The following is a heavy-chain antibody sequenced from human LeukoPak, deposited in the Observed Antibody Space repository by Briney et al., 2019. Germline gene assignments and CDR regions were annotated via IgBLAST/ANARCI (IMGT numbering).Heavy chain of an antibody. V-gene: IGHV3-49*03. Sequence: GESLKISRTASGFTFGDYAMSWFRQAPGKGLEWVGFIRSKAYGGTTEYAASVKGRFTISRDDSKSIAYLQMNSLKTEDTAVYYCTRDYHIHDAFDIWGQGTMVTVSS. D-gene: IGHD1-14*01. CDR1: GFTFGDYA. J-gene: IGHJ3*02. CDR2: IRSKAYGGTT. CDR3: TRDYHIHDAFDI.